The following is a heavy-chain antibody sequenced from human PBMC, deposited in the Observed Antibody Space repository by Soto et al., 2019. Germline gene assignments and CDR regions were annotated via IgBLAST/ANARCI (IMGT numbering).Heavy chain of an antibody. CDR1: GGSISSYY. CDR2: ISYSGSA. CDR3: ARAQWMNWFDP. J-gene: IGHJ5*02. Sequence: SETLSLTCTVSGGSISSYYWSWIRQPPGKGLEWIGYISYSGSANYNPSLKSRVTISVDTSKNQFSLKLNSVTAADTAVYYCARAQWMNWFDPWGQGTLVTVSS. D-gene: IGHD6-19*01. V-gene: IGHV4-59*01.